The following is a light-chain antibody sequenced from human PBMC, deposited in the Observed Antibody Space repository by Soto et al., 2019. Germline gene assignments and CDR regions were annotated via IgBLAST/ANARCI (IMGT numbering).Light chain of an antibody. V-gene: IGLV2-14*03. CDR2: DVS. CDR1: SSDVGGYNY. J-gene: IGLJ1*01. CDR3: SSYTTRNTRHIV. Sequence: QSVLTQPASVSGSPGQSINISCTGTSSDVGGYNYVSWYQHHPGKAPKLIIYDVSNRPSGVSNPFSGSKSGNTASLTISGLQPEDEADYYCSSYTTRNTRHIVFGTGTKVTVL.